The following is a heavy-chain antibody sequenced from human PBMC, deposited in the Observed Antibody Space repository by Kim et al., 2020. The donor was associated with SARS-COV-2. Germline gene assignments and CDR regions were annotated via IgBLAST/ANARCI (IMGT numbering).Heavy chain of an antibody. CDR2: IHSGGSDT. CDR3: AKNLGYYYGMDV. Sequence: GGSLRLSCTASGFTFRSYVMSWVRQAPGKGLEWVSAIHSGGSDTFYADSVKGRFTISRDNSKSTLYLQMNSLRADDTAVYYCAKNLGYYYGMDVWGQWTTVIVSS. J-gene: IGHJ6*02. D-gene: IGHD3-16*01. CDR1: GFTFRSYV. V-gene: IGHV3-23*03.